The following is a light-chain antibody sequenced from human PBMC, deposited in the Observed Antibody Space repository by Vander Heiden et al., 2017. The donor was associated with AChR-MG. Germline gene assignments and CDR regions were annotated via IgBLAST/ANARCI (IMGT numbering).Light chain of an antibody. J-gene: IGLJ2*01. CDR3: KVWDSSTVV. CDR2: RDS. Sequence: DEPNQPLSAAVALGKTARITCGGNNIGNKNVHWYQQKPGQAPVVVIYRDSNRPSGIPERFSGSNSGNTATLTISRAQAGDEADYYCKVWDSSTVVFGGGTKLTGL. V-gene: IGLV3-9*01. CDR1: NIGNKN.